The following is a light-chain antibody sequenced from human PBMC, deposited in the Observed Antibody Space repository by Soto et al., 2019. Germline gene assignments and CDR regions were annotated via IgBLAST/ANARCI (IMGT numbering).Light chain of an antibody. V-gene: IGKV1-8*01. J-gene: IGKJ5*01. CDR3: QQYYSYPIT. Sequence: AIRVTQSPSSFSASTGDTVTITCRASHGIGSYLAWFQQKPGKAPKLLIYVASTLQSGVPSMFSGSGSGTDFTLTISSLQSEDFATYYCQQYYSYPITFGQGTRLEIK. CDR1: HGIGSY. CDR2: VAS.